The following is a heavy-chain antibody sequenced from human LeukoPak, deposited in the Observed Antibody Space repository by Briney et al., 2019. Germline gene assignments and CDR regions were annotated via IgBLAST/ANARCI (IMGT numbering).Heavy chain of an antibody. CDR1: GGSISSYY. D-gene: IGHD2-2*01. CDR2: IYTSGST. CDR3: ARGYCSSTSCYFHFDY. J-gene: IGHJ4*02. V-gene: IGHV4-4*08. Sequence: SETLSLTCTVSGGSISSYYWSWIRQPPGKGLEWIGRIYTSGSTNYNPSLKSRVTISVDTSKNQFSLKLSSVTAADTAVYYCARGYCSSTSCYFHFDYWGQGTLVTVSS.